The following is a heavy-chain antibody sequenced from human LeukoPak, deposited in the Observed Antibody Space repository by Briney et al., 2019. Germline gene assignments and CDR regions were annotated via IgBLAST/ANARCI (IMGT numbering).Heavy chain of an antibody. CDR2: IYYSGST. Sequence: PSETLSLTCTVSGGSISSSSYYWGWIRQPPGKGLEWIGSIYYSGSTYYNPSLKSRVTISVDTSKNQFSLKLSSVPAADTAVYYCARAYSSSWYFNWFDPWGQGTLVTVSS. V-gene: IGHV4-39*07. J-gene: IGHJ5*02. D-gene: IGHD6-13*01. CDR1: GGSISSSSYY. CDR3: ARAYSSSWYFNWFDP.